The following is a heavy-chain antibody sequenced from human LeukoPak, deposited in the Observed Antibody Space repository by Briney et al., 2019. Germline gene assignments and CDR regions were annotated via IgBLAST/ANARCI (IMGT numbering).Heavy chain of an antibody. Sequence: SETLSPPRTFSCFSLSNGFYLGLVRQPPGEGLEGVWGFYHSGSTYYNPSLKSRVTISVDTSKNRFSLKLSSVTAADTAVYYCARDASGYSYGFSLDAFDIWGQGTMVTVSS. J-gene: IGHJ3*02. D-gene: IGHD5-18*01. V-gene: IGHV4-38-2*02. CDR2: FYHSGST. CDR1: CFSLSNGFY. CDR3: ARDASGYSYGFSLDAFDI.